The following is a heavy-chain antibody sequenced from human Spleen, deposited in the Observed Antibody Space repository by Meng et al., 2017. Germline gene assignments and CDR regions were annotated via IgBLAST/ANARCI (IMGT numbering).Heavy chain of an antibody. CDR2: IYYTGST. J-gene: IGHJ5*02. CDR3: VRSSGWVRTGFDP. V-gene: IGHV4-39*02. D-gene: IGHD6-19*01. Sequence: QLQLQESGPGLVKPSETLSLTCTVSGGSFSSSSYYWGWIRQPPGKGLEWFGTIYYTGSTYYNPSLKSRVIISLDRSKNHFSLKLTSVTAADTAVYYCVRSSGWVRTGFDPWGQGTLVTVSS. CDR1: GGSFSSSSYY.